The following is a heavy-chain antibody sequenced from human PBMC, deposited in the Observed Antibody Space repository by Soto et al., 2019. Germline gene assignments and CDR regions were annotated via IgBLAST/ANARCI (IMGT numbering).Heavy chain of an antibody. CDR1: GYDFTAYD. J-gene: IGHJ3*02. V-gene: IGHV1-8*02. D-gene: IGHD1-7*01. CDR3: ASLGGWYNWNSGAFDI. Sequence: GASVKVSCKASGYDFTAYDINWVRQASGQGLEWMGWMNPINGAAGSARRFQGRVSMTRNTATGTAYLELTNLRSEDTAVYYCASLGGWYNWNSGAFDIWGQGTMVTVSS. CDR2: MNPINGAA.